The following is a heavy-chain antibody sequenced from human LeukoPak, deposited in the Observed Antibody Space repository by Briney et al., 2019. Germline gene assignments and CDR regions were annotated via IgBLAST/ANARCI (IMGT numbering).Heavy chain of an antibody. J-gene: IGHJ4*02. Sequence: SVKVSCKASGGTFSSYAISWVREAPGQGLEWMGGIIPIFGTANYAQKFQGRVTITTDESTSTAYMELSSLRSDDTAVYYCASSHKGAAVEDYWGQGTLVTLSS. CDR3: ASSHKGAAVEDY. V-gene: IGHV1-69*05. CDR2: IIPIFGTA. CDR1: GGTFSSYA. D-gene: IGHD6-13*01.